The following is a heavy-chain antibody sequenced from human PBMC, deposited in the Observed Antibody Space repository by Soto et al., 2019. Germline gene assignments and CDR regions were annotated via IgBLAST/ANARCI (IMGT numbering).Heavy chain of an antibody. CDR1: GGTFSSYA. CDR2: IIPIFGTA. V-gene: IGHV1-69*06. Sequence: QVQLVQSGAEVKKPGSSVKVSCKASGGTFSSYAISWVRQAPGQGLEWMGGIIPIFGTANYAQKFQGRVTMTADKCTGTAYMELSSLRSEATAVYYCAREGDCSGGSCYHYSYYGMDVWGQGTTVTVSS. CDR3: AREGDCSGGSCYHYSYYGMDV. D-gene: IGHD2-15*01. J-gene: IGHJ6*02.